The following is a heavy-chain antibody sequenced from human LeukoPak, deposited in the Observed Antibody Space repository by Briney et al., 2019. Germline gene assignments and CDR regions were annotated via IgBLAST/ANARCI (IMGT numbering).Heavy chain of an antibody. D-gene: IGHD6-13*01. V-gene: IGHV1-69*02. J-gene: IGHJ3*02. Sequence: GSSVKVSCTASGGTFSSYTISWVRQAPGQGLEWMGRIIPILGIANYAQRFQGRVTITADKSTSTAYMELSSLRSEDTAVYYCARASALVREAFDIWGQGTMVTVSS. CDR3: ARASALVREAFDI. CDR2: IIPILGIA. CDR1: GGTFSSYT.